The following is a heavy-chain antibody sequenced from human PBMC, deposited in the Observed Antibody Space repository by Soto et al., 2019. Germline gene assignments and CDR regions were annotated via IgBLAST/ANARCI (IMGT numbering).Heavy chain of an antibody. Sequence: EVKLLESGGGFIQPGGSLRLSCTASGLTFSNYAMSWFRQARGKGLEFVSFISGGGGSSYSADSVKGRFTVSRDNLKNTLSLQINSLRVEDTAVYYCVKLLRSWYGHNALDVWGQGTTVTVSS. CDR2: ISGGGGSS. CDR3: VKLLRSWYGHNALDV. D-gene: IGHD4-17*01. V-gene: IGHV3-23*01. J-gene: IGHJ6*02. CDR1: GLTFSNYA.